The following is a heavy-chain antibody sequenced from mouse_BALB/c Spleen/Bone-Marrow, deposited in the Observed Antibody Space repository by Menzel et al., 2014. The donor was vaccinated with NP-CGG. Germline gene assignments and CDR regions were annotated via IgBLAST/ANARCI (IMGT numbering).Heavy chain of an antibody. V-gene: IGHV1-7*01. CDR3: ARDWYFDV. J-gene: IGHJ1*01. Sequence: QVQLQQPGAELAKPGASVKMSCKASGYTFTSYWMHWVKQRPGQGLEWIGYINPSTGYTEYNQKFKDKATLTADKSSSTAYMQLSSLTPEDSAVYYCARDWYFDVWGAGTTVTVSS. CDR1: GYTFTSYW. CDR2: INPSTGYT.